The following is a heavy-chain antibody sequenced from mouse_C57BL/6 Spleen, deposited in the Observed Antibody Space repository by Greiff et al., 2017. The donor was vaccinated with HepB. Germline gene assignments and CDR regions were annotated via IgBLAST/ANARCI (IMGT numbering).Heavy chain of an antibody. CDR2: IYPGDGDT. CDR3: ARSGYYFYAMDY. CDR1: GYAFSSSW. J-gene: IGHJ4*01. V-gene: IGHV1-82*01. D-gene: IGHD2-3*01. Sequence: QVQLQQSGPELVKPGASVKISCKASGYAFSSSWMNWVKQRPGKGLEWIGRIYPGDGDTNYNGKFKGKATLTADKSSSTAYMQLSSPTSEDSAVYFCARSGYYFYAMDYWGQGTSVTVSS.